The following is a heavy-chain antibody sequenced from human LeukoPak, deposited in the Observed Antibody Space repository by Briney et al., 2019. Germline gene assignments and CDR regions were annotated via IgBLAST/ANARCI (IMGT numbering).Heavy chain of an antibody. V-gene: IGHV4-4*07. CDR3: ARQSNIAAARGWFDP. D-gene: IGHD6-13*01. CDR2: IYYSGST. J-gene: IGHJ5*02. CDR1: GGSISSYY. Sequence: SETLSLTCTVSGGSISSYYWSWIRQPAGKGLEWIGSIYYSGSTYYNPSLKSRVTISVDTSKNQFSLKLSSVTAADTAVYYCARQSNIAAARGWFDPWGQGTLVTVSS.